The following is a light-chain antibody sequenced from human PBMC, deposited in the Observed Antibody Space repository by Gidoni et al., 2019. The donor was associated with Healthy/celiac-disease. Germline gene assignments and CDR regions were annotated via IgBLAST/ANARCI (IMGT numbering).Light chain of an antibody. CDR1: QGIRYY. V-gene: IGKV1-27*01. CDR3: QKYNSAPQGLT. Sequence: DIQMTQSPSSLSASVGDRVTITCRASQGIRYYLGWYQQRPGKVPKLLIYAASTLQSGVPYRFSGSGSGTDFNLTISSLQPEDVATYYCQKYNSAPQGLTFGGXTKVEIK. J-gene: IGKJ4*01. CDR2: AAS.